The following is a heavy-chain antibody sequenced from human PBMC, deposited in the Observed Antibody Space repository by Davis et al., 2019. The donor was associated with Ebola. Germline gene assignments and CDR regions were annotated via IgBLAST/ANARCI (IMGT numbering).Heavy chain of an antibody. CDR1: GFTFSSYA. CDR3: ARDVAANDRGLLWFREYSMDV. Sequence: PGGSLRLSCAASGFTFSSYAMSWVRQAPGKGLEWVSAISGSGGSTYYAASVKGRFTISRDNSKNTLYLQMNSLRAEDTAVYYCARDVAANDRGLLWFREYSMDVWGQGTTVTVSS. CDR2: ISGSGGST. D-gene: IGHD3-10*01. J-gene: IGHJ6*03. V-gene: IGHV3-23*01.